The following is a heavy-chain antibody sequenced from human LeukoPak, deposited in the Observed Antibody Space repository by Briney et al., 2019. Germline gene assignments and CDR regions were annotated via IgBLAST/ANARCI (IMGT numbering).Heavy chain of an antibody. Sequence: PGGSLRLSCEASGFAVSSNYMSWVRQAPGKGLEWVSTFYSGVRTFYSDAVKGRFTIDRDPSKNSLFLQMKSLRAEDTAVYFCTREVASEVTPTDWYFDLWGRGTLVTASS. CDR1: GFAVSSNY. CDR3: TREVASEVTPTDWYFDL. J-gene: IGHJ2*01. V-gene: IGHV3-66*01. CDR2: FYSGVRT. D-gene: IGHD4-23*01.